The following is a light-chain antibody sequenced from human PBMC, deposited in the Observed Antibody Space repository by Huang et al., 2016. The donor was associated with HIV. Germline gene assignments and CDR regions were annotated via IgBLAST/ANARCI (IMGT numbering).Light chain of an antibody. J-gene: IGKJ3*01. V-gene: IGKV3D-15*01. Sequence: ELVMTQSPATLSLSPGDSAILSCRASQSVSTKFAWYQQKPGQAPRLLIYGSSTRATGIPARCSGSGSGTEFTLTINRLQSEDFAVYYCHQYNLGFTFGPGTKVDIK. CDR3: HQYNLGFT. CDR1: QSVSTK. CDR2: GSS.